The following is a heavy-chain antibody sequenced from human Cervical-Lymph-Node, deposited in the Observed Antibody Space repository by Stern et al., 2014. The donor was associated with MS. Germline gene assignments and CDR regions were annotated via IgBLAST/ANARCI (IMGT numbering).Heavy chain of an antibody. CDR3: ARRYCSATVCHNGFDS. J-gene: IGHJ4*02. CDR2: VRGSGITI. V-gene: IGHV3-11*01. CDR1: GFSISDFY. D-gene: IGHD2-8*02. Sequence: VQLVESGGRVVRPGGSLRLSCGASGFSISDFYMTWVRQAPGQGLEWISFVRGSGITIDYGDSVQGRFIISRYNAKNAVVLQMNGLKGDDPAIYYCARRYCSATVCHNGFDSWGQGTLVTVSS.